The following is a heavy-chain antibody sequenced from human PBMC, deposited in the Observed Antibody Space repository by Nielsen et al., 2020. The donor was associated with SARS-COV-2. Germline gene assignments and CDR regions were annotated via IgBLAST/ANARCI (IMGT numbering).Heavy chain of an antibody. Sequence: SETLSLTCTASGASINSEGYYWSWIRQNTGKGLEWIGYIDYRGSTYYNTSLRSRASISVDTSKNQFSLRLISVTAADTAVYYCARDDPQRLLHVGWYDPWGRGTLVTVSS. CDR1: GASINSEGYY. D-gene: IGHD1-26*01. J-gene: IGHJ5*02. CDR2: IDYRGST. V-gene: IGHV4-31*03. CDR3: ARDDPQRLLHVGWYDP.